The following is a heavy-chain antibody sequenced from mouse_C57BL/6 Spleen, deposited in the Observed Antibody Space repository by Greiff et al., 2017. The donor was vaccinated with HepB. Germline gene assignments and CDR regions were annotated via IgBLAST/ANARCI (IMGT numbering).Heavy chain of an antibody. J-gene: IGHJ3*01. CDR2: IDPSDSYT. CDR3: ARGGNYGSSLGAY. D-gene: IGHD1-1*01. V-gene: IGHV1-69*01. Sequence: QVQLKQPGAELVMPGASVKLSCKASGYTFTSYWMHWVKQRPGQGLEWIGEIDPSDSYTNYNQKFKGKSTLTVDTSSSTAYMQLSSLTSEDSAVYYCARGGNYGSSLGAYWGQGTLVTVSA. CDR1: GYTFTSYW.